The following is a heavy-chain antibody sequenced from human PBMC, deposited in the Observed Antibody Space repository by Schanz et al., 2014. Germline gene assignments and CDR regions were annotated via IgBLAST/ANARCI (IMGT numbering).Heavy chain of an antibody. J-gene: IGHJ5*02. V-gene: IGHV1-2*02. Sequence: QVLLVQSGAEVQQPGASVKVSCKASGYTFTGYYIHWVRQAPGQGFEWMGWINPLSGATDYAPTFQGRVSMTRDTSISTAYMEVTRLVSSDTAVYYCARRGPNCSNNACYHGWFDPWGQETLVTVSS. CDR1: GYTFTGYY. CDR3: ARRGPNCSNNACYHGWFDP. CDR2: INPLSGAT. D-gene: IGHD4-4*01.